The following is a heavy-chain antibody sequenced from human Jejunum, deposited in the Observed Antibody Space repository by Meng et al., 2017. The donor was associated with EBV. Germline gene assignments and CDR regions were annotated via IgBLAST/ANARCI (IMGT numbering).Heavy chain of an antibody. V-gene: IGHV4-39*01. D-gene: IGHD1-26*01. CDR3: ARQGPSGRTFDY. CDR2: YYNSGST. Sequence: QAHLHESGPGLVKPSDTLSLTCTFSGGSISSSSYYWGWIRQPPGKGLEWIGTYYNSGSTYYNPSLKSRDTISVDTSKNQFSLKLISVTAADTAAYYCARQGPSGRTFDYWGQGTLVTVSS. CDR1: GGSISSSSYY. J-gene: IGHJ4*02.